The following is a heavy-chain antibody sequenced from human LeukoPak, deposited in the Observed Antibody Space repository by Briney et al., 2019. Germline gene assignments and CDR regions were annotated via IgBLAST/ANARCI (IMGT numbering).Heavy chain of an antibody. D-gene: IGHD3-10*01. V-gene: IGHV4-39*01. CDR3: ARHHYYGSGSYYYHFDY. CDR1: GGSISSGSYY. Sequence: PSQTLSLTCTVSGGSISSGSYYWGWIRQPPGKGLEWIGSIYYSGSTYYNPSLKSRVTISVDTSKNQFSLKLSSVTAADTAVYYCARHHYYGSGSYYYHFDYWGQGTLVTVSS. CDR2: IYYSGST. J-gene: IGHJ4*02.